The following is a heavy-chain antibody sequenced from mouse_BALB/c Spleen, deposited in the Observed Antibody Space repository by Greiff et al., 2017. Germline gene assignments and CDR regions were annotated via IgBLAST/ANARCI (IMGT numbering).Heavy chain of an antibody. Sequence: EVQRVESGGGLVQPGGSLRLSCATSGFTFTDYYMSWVRQPPGKALEWLGFIRNKANGYTTEYSASVKGRFTISRDNSQSILYLQMNTLRAEDSATYYCARDADYYGSSYGFAYWGQGTLVTVSA. CDR3: ARDADYYGSSYGFAY. CDR2: IRNKANGYTT. V-gene: IGHV7-3*02. D-gene: IGHD1-1*01. CDR1: GFTFTDYY. J-gene: IGHJ3*01.